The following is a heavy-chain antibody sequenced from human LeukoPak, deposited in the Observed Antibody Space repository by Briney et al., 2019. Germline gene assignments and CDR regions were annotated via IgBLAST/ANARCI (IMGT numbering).Heavy chain of an antibody. CDR3: ARGDFYSGSFLDY. Sequence: ASVKVSCKASGYTFTGYYIHWVRQAPGQGLEWMGWINPNSGGTNYAQRFQGRVTMTRDTSITTAYLELSRLTSDDTAVYYCARGDFYSGSFLDYWGQGTLVTVSS. CDR2: INPNSGGT. J-gene: IGHJ4*02. V-gene: IGHV1-2*02. CDR1: GYTFTGYY. D-gene: IGHD3-10*01.